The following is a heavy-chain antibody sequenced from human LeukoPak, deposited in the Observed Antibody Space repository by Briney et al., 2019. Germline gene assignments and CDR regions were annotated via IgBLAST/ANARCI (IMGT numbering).Heavy chain of an antibody. V-gene: IGHV3-21*01. Sequence: KPGGSLRLSCAASGFTFSSYSMNWVRQAPGKGLEWVSSISSSSSYIYYADSVKGRFTISRDNAKNSLYLQMNSLRAEDTAVYYCAREGVGASPPFDYWGQGTLVTVSS. CDR3: AREGVGASPPFDY. D-gene: IGHD1-26*01. CDR2: ISSSSSYI. J-gene: IGHJ4*02. CDR1: GFTFSSYS.